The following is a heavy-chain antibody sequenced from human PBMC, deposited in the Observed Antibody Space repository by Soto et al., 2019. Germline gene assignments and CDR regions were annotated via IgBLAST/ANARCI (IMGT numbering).Heavy chain of an antibody. Sequence: GESLKISCKASGYSFTNYWIGWVRQMPGKGLEWMGTIYPGDSGTRYSPSFQGQVTFSVDKSINTAYLHWTSLKASDTAIYYCAIQHPLDSSAWYNWGQGTLVTVS. CDR3: AIQHPLDSSAWYN. D-gene: IGHD6-19*01. CDR2: IYPGDSGT. J-gene: IGHJ4*02. CDR1: GYSFTNYW. V-gene: IGHV5-51*01.